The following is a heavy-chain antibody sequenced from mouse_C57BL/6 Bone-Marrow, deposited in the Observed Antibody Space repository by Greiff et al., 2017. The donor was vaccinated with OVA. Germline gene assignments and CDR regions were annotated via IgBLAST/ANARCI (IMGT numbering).Heavy chain of an antibody. V-gene: IGHV14-4*01. CDR2: IDPENGDT. CDR3: TTVYSKDY. Sequence: EVQLQQSGAELVRPGASVKLSCTASGFNIKDDYMHWVKQRPEQGLEWIGWIDPENGDTEYASKFQGKATITADTSSNTAYLQLSSLTSEDTAVYYGTTVYSKDYWGQGTTLTVSS. CDR1: GFNIKDDY. J-gene: IGHJ2*01. D-gene: IGHD2-1*01.